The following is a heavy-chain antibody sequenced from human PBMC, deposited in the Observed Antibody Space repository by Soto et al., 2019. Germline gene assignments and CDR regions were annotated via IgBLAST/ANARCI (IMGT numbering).Heavy chain of an antibody. Sequence: QVQLVQSGAEVKKPGSSVKVSCKASGGTFSSYAISWVRQAPGQGLEWMGGIIPIFGTANYAQKFQGRVTITADESTSTAYMELSSLRSEDTAVYYCARDRKLYYYDSSGTWYFDLWGRGTLVTVSS. CDR1: GGTFSSYA. J-gene: IGHJ2*01. CDR2: IIPIFGTA. D-gene: IGHD3-22*01. CDR3: ARDRKLYYYDSSGTWYFDL. V-gene: IGHV1-69*01.